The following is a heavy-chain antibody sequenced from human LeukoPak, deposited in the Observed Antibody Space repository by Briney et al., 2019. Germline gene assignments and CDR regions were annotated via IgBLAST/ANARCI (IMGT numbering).Heavy chain of an antibody. J-gene: IGHJ5*02. CDR2: IRYDGSNK. CDR3: AKDGLTRNIVLMVYAIAWFDP. CDR1: GFTFSSYG. V-gene: IGHV3-30*02. D-gene: IGHD2-8*01. Sequence: GGSLRLSCAASGFTFSSYGMHWVRQAPGKGLEWVAFIRYDGSNKYYADSVKGRFTISRDNSKNTLYLQMNSLRAEDAAVYYCAKDGLTRNIVLMVYAIAWFDPWGQGTLVTVSS.